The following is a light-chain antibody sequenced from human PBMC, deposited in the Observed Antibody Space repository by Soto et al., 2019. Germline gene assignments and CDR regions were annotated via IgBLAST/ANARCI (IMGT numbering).Light chain of an antibody. J-gene: IGLJ1*01. CDR2: GVT. V-gene: IGLV2-14*01. CDR3: SSFTTSYFYV. CDR1: GSDIGAYNY. Sequence: QSVLTQPASVSGSPGQSITISCTGSGSDIGAYNYVSWYQQHPGKAPKLLIHGVTRRPSGVSSRFSASKSAYTASLTISGLQAEDEANYSCSSFTTSYFYVFGPGTKVTV.